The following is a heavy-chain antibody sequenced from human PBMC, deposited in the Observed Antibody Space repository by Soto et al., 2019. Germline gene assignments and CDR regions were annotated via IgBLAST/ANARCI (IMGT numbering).Heavy chain of an antibody. CDR3: AKDTGPN. Sequence: GGSLTLYCAAAGVSLDRYAMHWVRQAPGKGLEWVSGISWNSNTIAYADSVKGRFTISRDNAKNSLYLQMNSLRAEDTAFYYCAKDTGPNWGQGTLVIFSS. CDR1: GVSLDRYA. J-gene: IGHJ4*02. CDR2: ISWNSNTI. V-gene: IGHV3-9*01.